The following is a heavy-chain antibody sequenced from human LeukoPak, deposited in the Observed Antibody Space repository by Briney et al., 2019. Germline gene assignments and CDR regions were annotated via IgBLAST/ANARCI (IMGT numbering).Heavy chain of an antibody. CDR3: AKASGGIGELFY. J-gene: IGHJ4*02. D-gene: IGHD3-10*01. Sequence: SCAASGFTFSSYAMSWVRQAPGKGLEWVSAISGSGGSTYYADSVKGRFTIARDNSKITVYLQMNSLRAEDTAVYYCAKASGGIGELFYLGQGTLVTVSS. V-gene: IGHV3-23*01. CDR2: ISGSGGST. CDR1: GFTFSSYA.